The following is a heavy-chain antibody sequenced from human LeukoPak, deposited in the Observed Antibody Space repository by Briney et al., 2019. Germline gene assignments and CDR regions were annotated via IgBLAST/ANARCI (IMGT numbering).Heavy chain of an antibody. CDR2: INPNSGGT. D-gene: IGHD2-15*01. V-gene: IGHV1-2*02. J-gene: IGHJ4*02. Sequence: GASVKVSCKASGCTFTGYYMHWVRQAPGQGLEWMGWINPNSGGTNYAQKFQGRVTMTRDTSISTAYMELSRLRSDDTAVYYCARARYCSGGSCFPGEYWGQGTLVTVSS. CDR3: ARARYCSGGSCFPGEY. CDR1: GCTFTGYY.